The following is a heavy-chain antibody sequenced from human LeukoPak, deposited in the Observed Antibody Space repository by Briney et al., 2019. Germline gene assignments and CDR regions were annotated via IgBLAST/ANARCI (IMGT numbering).Heavy chain of an antibody. J-gene: IGHJ4*02. V-gene: IGHV3-30*04. CDR1: GFTFSSYA. Sequence: PGRSLRLSCAASGFTFSSYAMHWVRQAPGKGLEWVAVISYDGSNKYYADSVKGRFTISRDNSKNTLYLQMNGLRAEDTAVYYCARDRRDYYDSSGYFDYWGQGTLVTVSS. D-gene: IGHD3-22*01. CDR2: ISYDGSNK. CDR3: ARDRRDYYDSSGYFDY.